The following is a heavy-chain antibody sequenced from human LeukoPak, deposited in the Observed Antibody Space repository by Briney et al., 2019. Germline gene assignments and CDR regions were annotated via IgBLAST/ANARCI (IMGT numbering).Heavy chain of an antibody. CDR2: ISSTGSTV. CDR3: ASGGRYSSGWYYFDY. D-gene: IGHD6-19*01. CDR1: GFTFSSYE. Sequence: GGSLRLSCAASGFTFSSYEMNWVRQAPGKGLEWVSYISSTGSTVYYADSVKGRFTISRDSAKSSLYLQMNRLRAEDTAVYYCASGGRYSSGWYYFDYWGQGTLVTVSS. V-gene: IGHV3-48*03. J-gene: IGHJ4*02.